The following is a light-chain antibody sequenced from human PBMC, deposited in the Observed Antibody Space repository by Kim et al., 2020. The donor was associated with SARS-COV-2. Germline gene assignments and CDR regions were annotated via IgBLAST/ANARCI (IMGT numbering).Light chain of an antibody. CDR3: QQYGSSLYT. V-gene: IGKV3-20*01. CDR2: GAS. J-gene: IGKJ2*01. CDR1: QSVSSSY. Sequence: LSPGERATLSCRASQSVSSSYLAWYQQKPGQAPRLLIYGASSRTTGIPDRFSGSGSGTDFTLTISRLEPEDFAVYYCQQYGSSLYTFGQGTKLEI.